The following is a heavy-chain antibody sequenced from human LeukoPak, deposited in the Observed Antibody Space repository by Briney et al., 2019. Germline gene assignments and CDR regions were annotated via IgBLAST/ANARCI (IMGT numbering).Heavy chain of an antibody. CDR2: IIPILGIP. Sequence: SVKVSCKASGGTFSSYAISWVRQAPGQGLEWMGRIIPILGIPNYAQKFQGRVTITAVKSTSTAYMELSSLRSEDTAVYYCARDVMYSSSWYFDYWGQGTLVTVSS. D-gene: IGHD6-13*01. J-gene: IGHJ4*02. V-gene: IGHV1-69*04. CDR3: ARDVMYSSSWYFDY. CDR1: GGTFSSYA.